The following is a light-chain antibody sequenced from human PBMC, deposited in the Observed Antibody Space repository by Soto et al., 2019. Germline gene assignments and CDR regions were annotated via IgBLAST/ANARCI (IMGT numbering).Light chain of an antibody. CDR1: QGITSW. V-gene: IGKV1-12*01. J-gene: IGKJ4*01. CDR2: RAS. CDR3: QQTNTFPLT. Sequence: DIQMTQSPSSVSASVGDRVTITCRASQGITSWLTWYQQKPGKAPKLLIYRASNLQSGVPSRFSGSGSGTDFTLTISGLQPADFATYYCQQTNTFPLTFGGGTKVEIK.